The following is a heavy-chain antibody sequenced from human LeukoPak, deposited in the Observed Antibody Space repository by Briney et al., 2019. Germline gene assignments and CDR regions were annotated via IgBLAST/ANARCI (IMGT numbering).Heavy chain of an antibody. CDR2: IFPSSDEI. V-gene: IGHV3-23*01. D-gene: IGHD5-18*01. CDR3: PTHTQIQVTFEF. Sequence: GGSLRLSCAASGFTFSDFPMIWVRQAPGKRLEWVSSIFPSSDEIHYADSVKGRFTISRDNSRSTLSLQMDSLRAENTPTNYCPTHTQIQVTFEFCSKGTLVSVSS. J-gene: IGHJ4*02. CDR1: GFTFSDFP.